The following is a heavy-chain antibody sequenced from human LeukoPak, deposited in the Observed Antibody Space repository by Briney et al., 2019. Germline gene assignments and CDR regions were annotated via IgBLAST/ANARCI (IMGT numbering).Heavy chain of an antibody. J-gene: IGHJ4*02. CDR1: GGTFSSYG. CDR3: ARDKGITIFGVVSPGGY. Sequence: ASVKVSCKASGGTFSSYGISWVRQAPGQGLEWMGWISAYNGNTNYAQKLQGRVTMTTDTSTSTAYMELRSLRSDDTAVYYCARDKGITIFGVVSPGGYWGQGTLVTVSS. CDR2: ISAYNGNT. D-gene: IGHD3-3*01. V-gene: IGHV1-18*01.